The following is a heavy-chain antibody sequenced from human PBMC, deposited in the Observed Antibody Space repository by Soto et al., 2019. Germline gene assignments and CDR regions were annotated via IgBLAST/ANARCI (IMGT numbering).Heavy chain of an antibody. V-gene: IGHV3-21*01. CDR1: GFTFSSYS. J-gene: IGHJ4*02. D-gene: IGHD6-19*01. Sequence: GGSLRLSCAASGFTFSSYSMNWVRQAPGKGLEWVSSISSSSSYIYYADSVKGRFTISRDNAKNSLYLQMNSLRAEDTAVYYCARDLIAVAGPYFDYWGQGTLVTVSS. CDR2: ISSSSSYI. CDR3: ARDLIAVAGPYFDY.